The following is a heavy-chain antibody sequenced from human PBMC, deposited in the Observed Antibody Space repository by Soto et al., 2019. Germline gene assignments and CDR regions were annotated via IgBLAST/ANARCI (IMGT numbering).Heavy chain of an antibody. J-gene: IGHJ6*03. CDR3: ARSPGTYGDSSIYYYYYMDV. CDR2: ISAYKGNT. CDR1: GYTFASYG. V-gene: IGHV1-18*01. Sequence: QVQLVQSGAEVKKPGASVKVSCKASGYTFASYGISWVRQAPGQGLEWMGWISAYKGNTNSAQKLQGRVTMTTDTSTSTAYMELRSLRSDDTAVYYCARSPGTYGDSSIYYYYYMDVWGKGTTVTVSS. D-gene: IGHD4-17*01.